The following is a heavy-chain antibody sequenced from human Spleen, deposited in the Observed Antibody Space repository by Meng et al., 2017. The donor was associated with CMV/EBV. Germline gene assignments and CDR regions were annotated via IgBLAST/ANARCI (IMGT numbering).Heavy chain of an antibody. D-gene: IGHD3-10*01. Sequence: YTFSYYDMHWVRQAHGQRLEWMGWINAANGNTKYSQKFQDRVTITRDTSADTAYIELSSLRSEDTAVYYCARGNYFGAGSFYRIFDHWGQGTLVTVSS. V-gene: IGHV1-3*01. CDR1: YTFSYYD. J-gene: IGHJ4*02. CDR2: INAANGNT. CDR3: ARGNYFGAGSFYRIFDH.